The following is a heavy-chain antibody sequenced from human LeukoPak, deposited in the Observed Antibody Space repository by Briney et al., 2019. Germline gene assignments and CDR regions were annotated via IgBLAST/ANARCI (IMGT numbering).Heavy chain of an antibody. CDR2: ISSSGSTI. Sequence: GGSLRLSCAASGFTFSDYYMSWIRQAPGKGLEWVSYISSSGSTIYYADSVRGRFTISRDNAKNSLYLQMNSLRAEDTAVYYCARDPYYYYMDVWGKGTTVTVSS. J-gene: IGHJ6*03. V-gene: IGHV3-11*01. CDR1: GFTFSDYY. CDR3: ARDPYYYYMDV.